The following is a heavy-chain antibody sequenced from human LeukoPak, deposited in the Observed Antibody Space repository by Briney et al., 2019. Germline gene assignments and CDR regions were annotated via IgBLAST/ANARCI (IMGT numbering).Heavy chain of an antibody. D-gene: IGHD3-9*01. CDR2: ISYDGSNK. Sequence: GGSLRLSCAASGFTFSSYGMHWVRQAPGKGLEWVAVISYDGSNKYYADSVKGRFTISRDNSKNTLYLQMNSLRAEDTAVYYCAREPKLLRYFEFDYWGQGTLVTVSS. J-gene: IGHJ4*02. CDR1: GFTFSSYG. V-gene: IGHV3-30*03. CDR3: AREPKLLRYFEFDY.